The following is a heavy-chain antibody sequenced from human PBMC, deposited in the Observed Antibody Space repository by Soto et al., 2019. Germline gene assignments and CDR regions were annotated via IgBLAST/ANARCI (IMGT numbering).Heavy chain of an antibody. CDR1: GYTFTASH. CDR2: INHKFGDT. CDR3: ARNMDYYYGRGSGNGHGV. Sequence: QVRLVQSGAEVKEPGDSVRVSCEASGYTFTASHIHWVRQAPGQGLEGMGWINHKFGDTGYAQDFQGRVSMTSDMSISTVYMELSRLTSDYTAIYYCARNMDYYYGRGSGNGHGVWGQGTTVTVFS. V-gene: IGHV1-2*02. J-gene: IGHJ6*02. D-gene: IGHD3-10*02.